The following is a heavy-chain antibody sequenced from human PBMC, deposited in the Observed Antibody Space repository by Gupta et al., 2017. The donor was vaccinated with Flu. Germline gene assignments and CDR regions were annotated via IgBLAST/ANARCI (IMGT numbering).Heavy chain of an antibody. CDR2: IFPGSGDT. V-gene: IGHV1-3*01. CDR3: ARGGTAFYYYYMDV. Sequence: IHWVRQAPGQRLEWMGWIFPGSGDTKYSQKFQGRVTIARDTSASTAYMELSSLRSEDTAVYYCARGGTAFYYYYMDVWAKGTTVIVS. J-gene: IGHJ6*03. D-gene: IGHD1-7*01.